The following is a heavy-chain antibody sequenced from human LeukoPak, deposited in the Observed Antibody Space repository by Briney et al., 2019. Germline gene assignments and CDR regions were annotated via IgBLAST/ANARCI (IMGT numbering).Heavy chain of an antibody. CDR3: ARDTNGYSGWFDP. D-gene: IGHD3-22*01. J-gene: IGHJ5*02. Sequence: SSVKVSCKASGYTFTGYYMHWVRQAPGQGLEGMGWINPNSGGTNYAQKFQGRVTMTRDTSISTAYMELSRLRSDDTAVYYCARDTNGYSGWFDPWGQGTLVTVSS. CDR1: GYTFTGYY. V-gene: IGHV1-2*02. CDR2: INPNSGGT.